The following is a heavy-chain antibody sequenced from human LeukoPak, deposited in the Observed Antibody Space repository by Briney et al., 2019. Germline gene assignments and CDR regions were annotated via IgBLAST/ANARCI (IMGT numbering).Heavy chain of an antibody. V-gene: IGHV4-59*12. Sequence: SETLSLTCTVSGGSISNYCWSWIRQPPGKGLEWIGYMYYSGSTNYNPSLKSRVTISVDTSKNQFSLRLTSVTAADTAVYYCVRRSSGWYFDYWGQGTLVTVSS. CDR1: GGSISNYC. D-gene: IGHD6-19*01. CDR3: VRRSSGWYFDY. J-gene: IGHJ4*02. CDR2: MYYSGST.